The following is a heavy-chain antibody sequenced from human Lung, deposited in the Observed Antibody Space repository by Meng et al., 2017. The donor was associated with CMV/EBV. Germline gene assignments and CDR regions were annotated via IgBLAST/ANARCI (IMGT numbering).Heavy chain of an antibody. CDR1: GFTFSSYS. Sequence: GEXXKISCAASGFTFSSYSMNGVRQAPGKGLEWVSSISSSSSYIYYADSVKGRFTISRDNAKNSLYLQMNSLRAEDTAVYYCARDRYSGSSDAFDIWGQGTMVTVSS. D-gene: IGHD1-26*01. CDR3: ARDRYSGSSDAFDI. CDR2: ISSSSSYI. V-gene: IGHV3-21*01. J-gene: IGHJ3*02.